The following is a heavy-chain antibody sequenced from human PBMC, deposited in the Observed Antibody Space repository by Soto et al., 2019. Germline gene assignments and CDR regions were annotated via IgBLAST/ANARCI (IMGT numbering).Heavy chain of an antibody. CDR1: GYTFTAYY. CDR3: ARSSGSYSKWFDS. CDR2: TSPRTGGA. V-gene: IGHV1-2*02. J-gene: IGHJ5*01. Sequence: ASVKVSCKPSGYTFTAYYMHWLRQAPGHGLEWLGWTSPRTGGAKYSHKFQGRVSMTRNTSITTAYMELTGLSTDDTAVYDCARSSGSYSKWFDSWGQGTLVTVSS. D-gene: IGHD3-10*01.